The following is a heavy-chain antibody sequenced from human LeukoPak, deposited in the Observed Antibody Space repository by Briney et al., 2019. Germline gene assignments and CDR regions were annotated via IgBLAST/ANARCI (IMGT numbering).Heavy chain of an antibody. J-gene: IGHJ4*02. V-gene: IGHV3-11*04. CDR1: GFIFSDYY. CDR3: ARVARYGDYIGGSDY. Sequence: GGSLRLSCAASGFIFSDYYMTWIRQAPGKGLEWVSYVTGSGGHMYYADSAQGRFTISRDNAKNSLDLQMNSLRAEDTAVYYCARVARYGDYIGGSDYWGQGALVTVSS. D-gene: IGHD4-17*01. CDR2: VTGSGGHM.